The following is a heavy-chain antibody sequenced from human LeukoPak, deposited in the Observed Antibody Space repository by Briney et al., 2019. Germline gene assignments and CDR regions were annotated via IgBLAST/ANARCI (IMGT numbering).Heavy chain of an antibody. CDR3: AKDPTMIVVVIPDY. Sequence: GGSLRLSCAASGFTFSSYAMSWVRQAPGKGLEWVSAISGSGGSTYYADSVKGRFTISRDNSKNTLYLQMNRLRAEDTAVYYCAKDPTMIVVVIPDYWSQGTLVTVSS. D-gene: IGHD3-22*01. V-gene: IGHV3-23*01. CDR1: GFTFSSYA. CDR2: ISGSGGST. J-gene: IGHJ4*02.